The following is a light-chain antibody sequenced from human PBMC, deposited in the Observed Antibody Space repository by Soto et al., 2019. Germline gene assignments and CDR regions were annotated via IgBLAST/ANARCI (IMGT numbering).Light chain of an antibody. CDR2: EVS. Sequence: QAVVTQPASVSGSPGQSITISCTGTSSDVGGYNFVSWYQQHPGKAPKLMIYEVSNRPSGVSNRFSGSKFGNTASLTISGLQAEDEADYYCSSYTGSGTPWVFGGGTKLTVL. V-gene: IGLV2-14*01. CDR1: SSDVGGYNF. CDR3: SSYTGSGTPWV. J-gene: IGLJ3*02.